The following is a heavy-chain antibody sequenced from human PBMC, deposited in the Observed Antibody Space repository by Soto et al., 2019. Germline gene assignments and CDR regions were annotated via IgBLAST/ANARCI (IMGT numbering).Heavy chain of an antibody. CDR1: GWSFSGYY. V-gene: IGHV4-34*01. CDR3: ARAVRAKPTFTVTTIWFDP. J-gene: IGHJ5*02. Sequence: ESLALTEASYGWSFSGYYWSWIRQPPGKGLEWIGEINHSGSTNYNPSLKSRVTISVDTSKNQFSLKLSSVTAADTAVYYCARAVRAKPTFTVTTIWFDPWGQGTLVTVSS. CDR2: INHSGST. D-gene: IGHD4-17*01.